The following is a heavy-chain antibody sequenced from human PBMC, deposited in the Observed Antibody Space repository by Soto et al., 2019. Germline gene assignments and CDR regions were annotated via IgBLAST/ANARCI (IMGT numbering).Heavy chain of an antibody. J-gene: IGHJ4*01. D-gene: IGHD2-15*01. V-gene: IGHV4-31*03. CDR1: GGSISSGGYY. CDR3: SRAYCSVCSCYLTPPYFDF. Sequence: SETLSLTCTVSGGSISSGGYYWSWIRQHPGKGLEWIGYIYYSGSTYYNPSLKSRVTISVDTSKNQFSLKLSSVTGADTAVYYCSRAYCSVCSCYLTPPYFDFWGQGTLVTVSS. CDR2: IYYSGST.